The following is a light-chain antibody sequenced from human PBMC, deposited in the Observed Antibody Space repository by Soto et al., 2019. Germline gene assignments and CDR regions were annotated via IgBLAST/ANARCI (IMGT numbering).Light chain of an antibody. CDR3: AAWDDSLDGYV. V-gene: IGLV1-44*01. CDR1: SSNIGSNT. Sequence: QFVLAQPPSASGTPGQRVTISCSGSSSNIGSNTVNWYQQFPGTAPKLLIFTNNQRPSGVPDRFSGSKSGTSASLAISGLQSEDEADYYCAAWDDSLDGYVFGTGTKVTVL. J-gene: IGLJ1*01. CDR2: TNN.